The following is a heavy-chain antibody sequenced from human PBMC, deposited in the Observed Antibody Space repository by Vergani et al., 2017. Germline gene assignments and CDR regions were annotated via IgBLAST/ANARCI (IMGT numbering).Heavy chain of an antibody. CDR3: AKEGRIAAAPIDY. CDR2: ISYDGSNK. CDR1: GFTFSSYG. D-gene: IGHD6-13*01. V-gene: IGHV3-30*18. J-gene: IGHJ4*02. Sequence: VQLVESGGGLVKPGGSLRLSCAASGFTFSSYGMHWVRQAPGKGLEWVAVISYDGSNKYYADSVKGRFTISRDNSKNTLYLQMNSLRAEDTAVYYCAKEGRIAAAPIDYWGQGTLVTVSS.